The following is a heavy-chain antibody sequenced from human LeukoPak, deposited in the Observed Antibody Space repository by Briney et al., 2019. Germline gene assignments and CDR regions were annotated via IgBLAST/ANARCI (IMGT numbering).Heavy chain of an antibody. V-gene: IGHV4-61*02. CDR3: ARRCGSGSYYTRCYYMDV. J-gene: IGHJ6*03. CDR2: ISTSGST. Sequence: SQTLSLTCTVSGGSISSGTYYWRWIRQPAGKGLEWIGRISTSGSTNYNPSLKSRVTISVDTSKNQFSLKLSSVTAADTAVYYCARRCGSGSYYTRCYYMDVWGKGTTVTISS. CDR1: GGSISSGTYY. D-gene: IGHD3-10*01.